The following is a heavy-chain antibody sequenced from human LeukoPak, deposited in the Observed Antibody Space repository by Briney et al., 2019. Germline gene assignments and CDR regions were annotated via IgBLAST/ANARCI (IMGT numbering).Heavy chain of an antibody. J-gene: IGHJ3*02. D-gene: IGHD4-23*01. V-gene: IGHV4-61*01. CDR2: IYYSGST. Sequence: PSETLSLTCTVSGGSVSSGSYYWSWIRQPPGKGLEWIGYIYYSGSTNYNPSLKSRVTISVDTSKNQFSLKLSSVTAADTAVYYCARAPTTVVTPGAFDIWGQGTMVTVSS. CDR1: GGSVSSGSYY. CDR3: ARAPTTVVTPGAFDI.